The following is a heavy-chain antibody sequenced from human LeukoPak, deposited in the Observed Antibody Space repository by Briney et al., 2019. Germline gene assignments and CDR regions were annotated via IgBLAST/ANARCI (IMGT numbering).Heavy chain of an antibody. CDR3: VKFRGYSYGSKLSPYKWALDY. CDR2: IKQDGSEK. Sequence: GGSLRLSCAASGFTFSSYWMSWVRQAPGKGLEWVANIKQDGSEKYYVDSVKGRFTISRDNAKNSLYLQMNSLRAEDTAVYYCVKFRGYSYGSKLSPYKWALDYWGQGTLVTVSS. V-gene: IGHV3-7*01. J-gene: IGHJ4*02. CDR1: GFTFSSYW. D-gene: IGHD5-18*01.